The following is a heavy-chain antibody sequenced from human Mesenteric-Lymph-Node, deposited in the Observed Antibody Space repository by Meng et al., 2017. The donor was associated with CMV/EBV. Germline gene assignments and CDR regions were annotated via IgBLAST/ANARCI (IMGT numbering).Heavy chain of an antibody. D-gene: IGHD2-2*01. V-gene: IGHV4-61*01. CDR2: IYNSGSI. Sequence: ESLKISCTVSGDSVSSRSYYWSWIRQPPGKGLEWIAYIYNSGSINYNPSLRSRVTISLDTSKNRVSLKLSSVTAADTAVYYCARDLLGYCSSTSCLSYGMDVWGQGTTVTVSS. J-gene: IGHJ6*02. CDR1: GDSVSSRSYY. CDR3: ARDLLGYCSSTSCLSYGMDV.